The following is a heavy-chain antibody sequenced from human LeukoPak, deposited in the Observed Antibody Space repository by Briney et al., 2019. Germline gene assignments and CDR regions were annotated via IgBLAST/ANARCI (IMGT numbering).Heavy chain of an antibody. CDR2: ISAYNGDT. D-gene: IGHD2-2*01. CDR3: ARGDIVVVPAAHPDHYYYYYGMDV. CDR1: GYIFAHNG. J-gene: IGHJ6*02. Sequence: ASVKVSYKTSGYIFAHNGISWVRQAPGQGPEWMGWISAYNGDTNYAQNFQGRVTMTRDTSTSTVYMELRSLRSDDTAVYYCARGDIVVVPAAHPDHYYYYYGMDVWGQGTTVTVSS. V-gene: IGHV1-18*01.